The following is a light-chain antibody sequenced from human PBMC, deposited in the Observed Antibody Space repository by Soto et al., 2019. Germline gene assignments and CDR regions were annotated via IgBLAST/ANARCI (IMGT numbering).Light chain of an antibody. CDR3: QQYENLPVT. V-gene: IGKV1-33*01. J-gene: IGKJ4*01. CDR2: DGS. Sequence: EIQMTQSPSYLFTSVGDTVTITCQASQDIYNYLNWYQQKPGKATVLLIFDGSRLEAGAPSRFSGSGLGTEFSFTISSLQPEDFATYYCQQYENLPVTFGGGTKVDIK. CDR1: QDIYNY.